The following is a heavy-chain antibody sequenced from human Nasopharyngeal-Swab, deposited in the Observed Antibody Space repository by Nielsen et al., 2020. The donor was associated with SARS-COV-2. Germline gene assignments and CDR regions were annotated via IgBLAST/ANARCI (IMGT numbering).Heavy chain of an antibody. V-gene: IGHV4-39*01. CDR2: IYYNGNT. CDR3: VRSSSWYYFGY. J-gene: IGHJ4*02. CDR1: GDSIAYSTFY. Sequence: SEPLSLTSTVSGDSIAYSTFYWGWIRQPPGKGLEWIGNIYYNGNTYQNPSLKSRLTISVDKSKNQFSLQLSSVTAADTAVYYCVRSSSWYYFGYWAQGTQVTVSS. D-gene: IGHD6-13*01.